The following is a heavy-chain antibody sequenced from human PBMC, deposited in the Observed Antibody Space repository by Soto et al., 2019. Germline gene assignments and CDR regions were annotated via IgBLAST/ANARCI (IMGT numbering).Heavy chain of an antibody. Sequence: GASVKVSCKASGGTFSSYAISWVRQAPGQGLEWMGGIIPIFGTANYAQKFQGRVTITADESTSTAYMELSSLRSEDTAAYYCAREAGITGTTEFDYWGQGTLVTVSS. CDR1: GGTFSSYA. J-gene: IGHJ4*02. V-gene: IGHV1-69*13. D-gene: IGHD1-7*01. CDR3: AREAGITGTTEFDY. CDR2: IIPIFGTA.